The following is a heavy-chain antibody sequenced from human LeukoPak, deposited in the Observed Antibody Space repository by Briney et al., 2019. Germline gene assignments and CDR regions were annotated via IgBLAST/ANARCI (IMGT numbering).Heavy chain of an antibody. CDR2: INPGGGST. V-gene: IGHV1-46*01. CDR1: GYTFTNYY. Sequence: GASAKVSCKASGYTFTNYYMHWVRQAPGQGLEWMGIINPGGGSTNYAQKFQGRVTMTRDTSTSTVYMELSSLRSEDTAVYYCARDKGAVAGSPLDYWGQGTLVTVSS. CDR3: ARDKGAVAGSPLDY. J-gene: IGHJ4*02. D-gene: IGHD6-19*01.